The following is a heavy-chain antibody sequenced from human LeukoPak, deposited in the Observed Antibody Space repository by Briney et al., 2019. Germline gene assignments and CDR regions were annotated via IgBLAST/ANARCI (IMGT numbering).Heavy chain of an antibody. CDR3: ARGRHHGNDY. D-gene: IGHD4-23*01. Sequence: GGSLRLSCAASGFTLSSYLMNWVRQAPGEGLVWVSRIASDGISTTYADSVKSRFSISRDNAKNTLYLQMNRLRVEHTAVSYCARGRHHGNDYWGQGTLVTVP. V-gene: IGHV3-74*01. CDR1: GFTLSSYL. CDR2: IASDGIST. J-gene: IGHJ4*02.